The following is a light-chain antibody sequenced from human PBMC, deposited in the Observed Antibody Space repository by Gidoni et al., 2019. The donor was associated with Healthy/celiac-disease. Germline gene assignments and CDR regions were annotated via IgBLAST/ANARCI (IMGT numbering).Light chain of an antibody. J-gene: IGKJ2*01. CDR2: AAS. CDR1: QSIRSY. CDR3: QQSYSTPRT. Sequence: DIQMTQSLSSLAASGGDRVPSTCRASQSIRSYLNWYQQKPGKAPKLLIYAASSLQSGVPSRFSGSGSGTDFTLTISSLQPEDVATYYCQQSYSTPRTFGQGTKLEIK. V-gene: IGKV1-39*01.